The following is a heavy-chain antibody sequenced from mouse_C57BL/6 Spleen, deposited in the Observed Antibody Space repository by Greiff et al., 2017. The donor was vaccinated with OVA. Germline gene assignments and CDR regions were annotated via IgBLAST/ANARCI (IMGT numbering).Heavy chain of an antibody. CDR1: GYTFTSYW. D-gene: IGHD2-1*01. CDR3: ARMVYGNFYFDY. V-gene: IGHV1-55*01. J-gene: IGHJ2*01. CDR2: IYPGSGST. Sequence: QVQLQQPGAELVKPGASVKMSCKASGYTFTSYWITWVKQRPGQGLEWIGDIYPGSGSTNYNEKFKSKATLTVDTSSSTAYMQLSSLTSEDSAVYYCARMVYGNFYFDYWGQGTTRTVSS.